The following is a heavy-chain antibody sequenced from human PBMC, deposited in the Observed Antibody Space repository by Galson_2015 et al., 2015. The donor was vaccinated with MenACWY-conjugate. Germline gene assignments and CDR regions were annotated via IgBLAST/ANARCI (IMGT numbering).Heavy chain of an antibody. V-gene: IGHV5-51*01. J-gene: IGHJ4*02. CDR2: IYPRDSDT. Sequence: QSGAEVKKPGESLKISCKGSGYSFTSYWIGWVRQMPGKGLEWMGIIYPRDSDTTYSPSFQGQVTISADKSINTAYLQWSSLKASDTAMYYCATTYHYGSGTHFFDYRGQGTLVTVSS. CDR1: GYSFTSYW. CDR3: ATTYHYGSGTHFFDY. D-gene: IGHD3-10*01.